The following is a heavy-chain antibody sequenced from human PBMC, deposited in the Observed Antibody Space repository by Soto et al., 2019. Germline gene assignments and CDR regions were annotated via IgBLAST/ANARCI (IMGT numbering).Heavy chain of an antibody. Sequence: SETLSLTCAVYGGSFSGYYWSWIRQPPGKGLEWIGEINHSGSTNYNPSLKSRVTISIDTSKNQFSLKLSSVTAADTAVYYCARNGSYDDYWSGNYFGGGMDVWGQGTTATVS. CDR2: INHSGST. J-gene: IGHJ6*02. D-gene: IGHD3-3*01. CDR3: ARNGSYDDYWSGNYFGGGMDV. V-gene: IGHV4-34*01. CDR1: GGSFSGYY.